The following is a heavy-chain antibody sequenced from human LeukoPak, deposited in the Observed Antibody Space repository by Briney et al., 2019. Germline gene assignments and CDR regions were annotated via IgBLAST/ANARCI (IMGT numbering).Heavy chain of an antibody. CDR1: GFTFSIYG. D-gene: IGHD2-8*01. Sequence: GGSLRLSCAASGFTFSIYGMGWVRQAPGKGLEWVSSISDNGGNTYYADSVKGRFSISRDSSKNILYLQMNSLRAEDTAVYYCAKDRCSNGVGCYYYYMDVWGKGTTVTISS. CDR2: ISDNGGNT. CDR3: AKDRCSNGVGCYYYYMDV. V-gene: IGHV3-23*01. J-gene: IGHJ6*03.